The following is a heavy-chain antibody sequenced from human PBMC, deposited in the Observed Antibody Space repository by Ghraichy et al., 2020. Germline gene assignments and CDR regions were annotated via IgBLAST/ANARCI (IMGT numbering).Heavy chain of an antibody. CDR3: ARDGSFYYDSSGFFDY. CDR1: GFTFSSYS. V-gene: IGHV3-21*01. CDR2: ISSSSSYI. J-gene: IGHJ4*02. D-gene: IGHD3-22*01. Sequence: GGSLRLSCAASGFTFSSYSMNWVRQAPGKGLEWVSSISSSSSYIYYADSVKCRFTISRDNAKNSLYLQMNSLRAEDTAVYYCARDGSFYYDSSGFFDYWGQGTLVTVSS.